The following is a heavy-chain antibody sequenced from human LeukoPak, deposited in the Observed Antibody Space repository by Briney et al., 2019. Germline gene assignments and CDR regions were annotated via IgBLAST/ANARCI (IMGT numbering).Heavy chain of an antibody. J-gene: IGHJ4*02. CDR3: ASMYYYDSSGYQEDY. Sequence: SETLSLTCTVSGGSISSYYWSWIRQPAGKGLEWIGRIYTSGSTNYNPSLKSRVTISVDTSKNQFSLKLSSVTAADTAVYYCASMYYYDSSGYQEDYWGQGTLVTVSS. CDR1: GGSISSYY. V-gene: IGHV4-4*07. CDR2: IYTSGST. D-gene: IGHD3-22*01.